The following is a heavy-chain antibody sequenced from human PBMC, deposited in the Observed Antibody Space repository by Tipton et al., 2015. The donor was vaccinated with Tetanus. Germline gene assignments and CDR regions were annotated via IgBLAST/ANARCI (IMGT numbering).Heavy chain of an antibody. CDR2: INHSGST. D-gene: IGHD3-22*01. J-gene: IGHJ3*02. CDR3: ARATYYYDSSGYYSDAFDI. V-gene: IGHV4-34*01. Sequence: TLSLTCAVYGGSFSGYYWSWIRQPPGKGLEWIGEINHSGSTNYNPSLKSRVTISVDTSKNQFSLKLSSVTAADTAVYYCARATYYYDSSGYYSDAFDIWGQGTMVPVSS. CDR1: GGSFSGYY.